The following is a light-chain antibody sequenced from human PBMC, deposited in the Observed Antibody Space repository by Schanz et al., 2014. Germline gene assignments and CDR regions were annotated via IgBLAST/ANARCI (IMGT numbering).Light chain of an antibody. V-gene: IGKV3-20*01. CDR2: GAS. CDR3: QQCGVSPLT. Sequence: EVVLTQSPGTLSLSPGERATLSCRASQSVSSAYLGWYQQKPGQAPRLLISGASNRATGIPDRFSGSGSGTDFTLTISRLEPEDFAVYYCQQCGVSPLTFGGGTKVEIK. J-gene: IGKJ4*01. CDR1: QSVSSAY.